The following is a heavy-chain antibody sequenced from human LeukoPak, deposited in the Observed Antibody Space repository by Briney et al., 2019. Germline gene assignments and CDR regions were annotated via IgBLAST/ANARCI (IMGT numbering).Heavy chain of an antibody. V-gene: IGHV3-48*03. J-gene: IGHJ3*02. CDR1: GFSLSSYE. CDR2: ISSRGSTI. Sequence: GGSLRLSCEASGFSLSSYEMNWVRQAPGKGLEWVSHISSRGSTIYYADSVKGRFTISRDNAKNSLYLQMNSLRAEDAAVYYCARVGWVLRYAFDIWGQGTMVTVSS. CDR3: ARVGWVLRYAFDI. D-gene: IGHD3-16*01.